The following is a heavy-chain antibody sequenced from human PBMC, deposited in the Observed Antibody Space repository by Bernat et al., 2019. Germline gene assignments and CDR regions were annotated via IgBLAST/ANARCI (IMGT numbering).Heavy chain of an antibody. V-gene: IGHV6-1*01. D-gene: IGHD4-17*01. CDR1: GDSVSSNSSA. CDR2: TYYRSKWYN. CDR3: ERAYGDYDQNFDY. J-gene: IGHJ4*02. Sequence: QVQLQQSGPGLVKPSQTLSLTCAISGDSVSSNSSAWNWIRQSPSIGLEWLGRTYYRSKWYNDYAVSAKSRITTNPDTSKNQFSLQLNSVTPEDTAVYYCERAYGDYDQNFDYWGQGTLVTVSS.